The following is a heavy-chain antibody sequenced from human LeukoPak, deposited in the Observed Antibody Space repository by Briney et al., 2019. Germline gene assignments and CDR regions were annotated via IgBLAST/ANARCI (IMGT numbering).Heavy chain of an antibody. CDR3: ASDLGY. J-gene: IGHJ4*02. V-gene: IGHV3-23*01. CDR1: GFTFNNYA. CDR2: ISGSGGST. Sequence: GGSLRLSCAASGFTFNNYAMTWVRQAPGKGLEWVSAISGSGGSTYYADSVKGRFTISRDNSKNTLYLQMNSLRADDTALYYCASDLGYWGQGTLVTVSS. D-gene: IGHD2-21*01.